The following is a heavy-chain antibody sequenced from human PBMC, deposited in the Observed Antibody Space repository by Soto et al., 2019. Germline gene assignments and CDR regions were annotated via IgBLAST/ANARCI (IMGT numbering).Heavy chain of an antibody. D-gene: IGHD6-13*01. Sequence: ASVKVSYKASGYTFTGYYMHWVRQAPGQGLEWMGWINPNSGGTNYAQKFQGRVTMTRDTSISTAYMELSRLRSDDTAVYYCARDSSSWYYNWFDPWGQGTLVTVSS. CDR3: ARDSSSWYYNWFDP. V-gene: IGHV1-2*02. J-gene: IGHJ5*02. CDR2: INPNSGGT. CDR1: GYTFTGYY.